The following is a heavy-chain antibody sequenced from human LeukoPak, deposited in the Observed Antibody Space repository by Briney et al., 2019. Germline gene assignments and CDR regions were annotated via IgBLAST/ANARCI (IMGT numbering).Heavy chain of an antibody. CDR3: SRGRPGATILDY. D-gene: IGHD1-26*01. V-gene: IGHV4-59*01. CDR2: IYYTGST. Sequence: SETLSLTCTVSGGSISSYYWSWIRQPPGKGLEYIGYIYYTGSTNYNPSLKSRVTISLDTSKNQFSLKLSSVTAADTAIYYCSRGRPGATILDYWGQGTLVTVSS. CDR1: GGSISSYY. J-gene: IGHJ4*02.